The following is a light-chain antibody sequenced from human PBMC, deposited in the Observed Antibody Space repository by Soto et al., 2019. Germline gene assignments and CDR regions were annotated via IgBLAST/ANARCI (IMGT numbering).Light chain of an antibody. Sequence: DIQMTQSPSTLSASVGDRVTITCRASQSISSWLAWYQQKPGKAPKLLIYDASSLESGVPSRFSGSGSGTEFTLTISSLQPYDFATYYCQQYNNYPLTVGGGTKVEIK. J-gene: IGKJ4*01. V-gene: IGKV1-5*01. CDR1: QSISSW. CDR3: QQYNNYPLT. CDR2: DAS.